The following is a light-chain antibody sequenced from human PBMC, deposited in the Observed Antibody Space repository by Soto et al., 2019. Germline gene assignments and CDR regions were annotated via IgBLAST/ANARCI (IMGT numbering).Light chain of an antibody. CDR2: AAS. V-gene: IGKV1-27*01. CDR1: QGITNY. CDR3: QKYNSARWT. Sequence: DIPMTQSPSSLSASVGDRVTITCRASQGITNYLAWYQQKPGKVPKLLIYAASSLQSGVPSRFSGSGSGTDFTLTISSLQPEDVATYYCQKYNSARWTVGQGTKVEIK. J-gene: IGKJ1*01.